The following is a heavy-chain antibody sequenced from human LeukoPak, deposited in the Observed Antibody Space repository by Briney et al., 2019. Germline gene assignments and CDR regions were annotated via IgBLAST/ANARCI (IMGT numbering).Heavy chain of an antibody. CDR3: VRHDGRGGATMGAFDS. Sequence: SETLSLTCTISAASISSSNHHWGWIRQSPGKGLEWIGSIYSGRTFYYNPSLNSRVTISVVTSDQFTLQLNSVTAADTAVYYCVRHDGRGGATMGAFDSWGQGSLVTVSS. CDR2: IYSGRTF. V-gene: IGHV4-39*01. J-gene: IGHJ5*01. D-gene: IGHD5-12*01. CDR1: AASISSSNHH.